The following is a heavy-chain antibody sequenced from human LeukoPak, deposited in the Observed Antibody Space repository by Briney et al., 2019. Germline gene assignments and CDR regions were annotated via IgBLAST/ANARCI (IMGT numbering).Heavy chain of an antibody. V-gene: IGHV4-39*07. CDR3: ARDASIAVAGTRVFDY. J-gene: IGHJ4*02. CDR2: IYYSGST. Sequence: KSSETLSLTCTVSGGSISSSSYYWGWIRQPPGKGLEWIGSIYYSGSTYYNPSLKSRVTISVDTSKNQFSLKLSSVAAADTAVYYCARDASIAVAGTRVFDYWGQGTLVTVSS. D-gene: IGHD6-19*01. CDR1: GGSISSSSYY.